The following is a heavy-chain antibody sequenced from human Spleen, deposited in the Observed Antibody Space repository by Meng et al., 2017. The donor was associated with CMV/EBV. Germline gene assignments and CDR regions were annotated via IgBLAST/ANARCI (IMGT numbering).Heavy chain of an antibody. CDR1: GASLNSGGYY. Sequence: SETLSLTCSVTGASLNSGGYYWSWIRHHPVRGLEWIGYIYYTENTHYNPSLKSRITMSADMSRNQFSLSLTSVTAADTAVYYCARESIRPYNWFDPWGQGILVTVSS. V-gene: IGHV4-31*03. J-gene: IGHJ5*02. D-gene: IGHD3-3*02. CDR3: ARESIRPYNWFDP. CDR2: IYYTENT.